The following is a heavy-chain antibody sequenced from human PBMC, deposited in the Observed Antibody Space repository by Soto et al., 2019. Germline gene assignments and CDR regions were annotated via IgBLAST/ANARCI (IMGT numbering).Heavy chain of an antibody. CDR1: GGSFSGYY. J-gene: IGHJ6*02. Sequence: SETLSLTCTVYGGSFSGYYWSWIRQPPGKGLEWIGEINHSGSTKYNPSLKSRVFISVDRSKNQFSLKLSSVTAADTAMYYCARGGYYDSSGYYYYYGMDVCGQGTTVTVSS. CDR3: ARGGYYDSSGYYYYYGMDV. CDR2: INHSGST. D-gene: IGHD3-22*01. V-gene: IGHV4-34*01.